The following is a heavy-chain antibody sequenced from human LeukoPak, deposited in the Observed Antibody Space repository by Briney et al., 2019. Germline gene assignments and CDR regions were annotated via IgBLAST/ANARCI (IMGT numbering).Heavy chain of an antibody. V-gene: IGHV4-59*01. CDR2: IYDSGST. D-gene: IGHD3-10*01. CDR3: ARVLYGSGSYYNGPFDY. J-gene: IGHJ4*02. CDR1: GGSISSYY. Sequence: SETLSLTCTVSGGSISSYYWSWIRQPPGKGLEWIGYIYDSGSTNYNPSLMSRVTISVDTSKNQFSLKLSSVTAADTAVYYCARVLYGSGSYYNGPFDYWGQGTLVTVPS.